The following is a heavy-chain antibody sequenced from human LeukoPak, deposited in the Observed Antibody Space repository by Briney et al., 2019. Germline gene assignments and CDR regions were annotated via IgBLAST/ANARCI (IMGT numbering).Heavy chain of an antibody. Sequence: GGSLRLSCAASGFTFSSYAMHWVRQAPGKGLEWVAVISYDGRNSYYADSLRGRFTISRDNSKNTLYLQMNSLRTEDTAVYYCARGTGSSSPTAYFYYYYMDVWGTGTTVTVSS. CDR3: ARGTGSSSPTAYFYYYYMDV. D-gene: IGHD6-6*01. CDR2: ISYDGRNS. J-gene: IGHJ6*03. CDR1: GFTFSSYA. V-gene: IGHV3-30*04.